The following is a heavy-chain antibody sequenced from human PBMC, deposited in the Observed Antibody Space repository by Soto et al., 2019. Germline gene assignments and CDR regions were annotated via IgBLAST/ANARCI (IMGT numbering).Heavy chain of an antibody. CDR3: ARCPKPHYYSSGSYYNGKIDYFDY. Sequence: SETLSLTCAVYGGSFSGYCWSWIRQPPGKGLEWIGEINHSGSTNYNPSLKSRVTISVDTSKNQFSLKLSSVTAADTAVYYCARCPKPHYYSSGSYYNGKIDYFDYWGQGTLVTVPQ. CDR1: GGSFSGYC. V-gene: IGHV4-34*01. CDR2: INHSGST. J-gene: IGHJ4*02. D-gene: IGHD3-10*01.